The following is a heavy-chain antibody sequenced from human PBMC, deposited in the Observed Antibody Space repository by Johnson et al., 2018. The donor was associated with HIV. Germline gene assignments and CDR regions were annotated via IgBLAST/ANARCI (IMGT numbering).Heavy chain of an antibody. CDR2: IYSGGST. CDR3: ARQTLRAFDI. J-gene: IGHJ3*02. V-gene: IGHV3-NL1*01. CDR1: GFTFSSYA. Sequence: QVQLVESGGGVVQPGRSLRLSCAASGFTFSSYAMHWVRQAPGKGLEWVSVIYSGGSTYYADSVKGRFTISRDNSKNTLYLQMNSLRAEDTAVYYCARQTLRAFDIWGQGTMVTVSS.